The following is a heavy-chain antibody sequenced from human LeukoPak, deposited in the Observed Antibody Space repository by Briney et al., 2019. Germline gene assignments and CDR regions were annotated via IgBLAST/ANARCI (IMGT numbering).Heavy chain of an antibody. D-gene: IGHD3-16*01. Sequence: GGSLRLSCAASGFTFSSFGMHWVRQPPGKGLEWVAVISFDGSNKYYADSVKGRFTISRDNSKNTLYLQMNSLRAEDTAVYYCAREELGSSLGFDPWGQGTLVTVSS. CDR3: AREELGSSLGFDP. CDR2: ISFDGSNK. V-gene: IGHV3-30*03. J-gene: IGHJ5*02. CDR1: GFTFSSFG.